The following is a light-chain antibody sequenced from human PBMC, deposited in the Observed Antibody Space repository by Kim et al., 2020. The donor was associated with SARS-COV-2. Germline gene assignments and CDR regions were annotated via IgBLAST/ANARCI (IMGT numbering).Light chain of an antibody. CDR1: QTVLNNSNNKNY. CDR3: QQYYSTPPS. V-gene: IGKV4-1*01. CDR2: WAS. Sequence: RATLNCKSSQTVLNNSNNKNYLAWDQQKPGQAPKLLIYWASIRESGVSDRFSGSGSETDFTLTISSLQAEDVAVYYCQQYYSTPPSFGQGTKLEI. J-gene: IGKJ2*03.